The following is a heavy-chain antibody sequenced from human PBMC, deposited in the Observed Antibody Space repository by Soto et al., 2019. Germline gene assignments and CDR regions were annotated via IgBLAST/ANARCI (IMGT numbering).Heavy chain of an antibody. D-gene: IGHD1-26*01. CDR1: GFTFDSPW. CDR3: VRESWVGADC. V-gene: IGHV3-74*01. CDR2: IKTDGYAA. Sequence: ESGGVLVKPGGCLRISCVASGFTFDSPWMHWVRQAPGEGLVWVSRIKTDGYAAAYADSVKGRFTISRDNTKNTVYLHINSLIAADTAVYFCVRESWVGADCWGQGTLVTVSS. J-gene: IGHJ4*02.